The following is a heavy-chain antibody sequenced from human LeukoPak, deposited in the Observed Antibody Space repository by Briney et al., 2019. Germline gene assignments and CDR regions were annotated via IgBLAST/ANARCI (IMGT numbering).Heavy chain of an antibody. D-gene: IGHD5-18*01. CDR1: GGSFTSSNYY. CDR3: ARIPGYSYGYYYYYMDV. V-gene: IGHV4-39*07. J-gene: IGHJ6*03. CDR2: IYYSGST. Sequence: SETLSLTCTVSGGSFTSSNYYWGWIRQPPGKGLEWIGSIYYSGSTYYNPSLKSRVTISIDTSKNQFSLKLSSVTAADTAVYYCARIPGYSYGYYYYYMDVWGKGTTVTVSS.